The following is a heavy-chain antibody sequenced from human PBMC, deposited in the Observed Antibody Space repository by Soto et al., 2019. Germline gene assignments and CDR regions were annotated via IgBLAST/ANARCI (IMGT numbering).Heavy chain of an antibody. V-gene: IGHV3-48*02. CDR1: GFRFSDHS. CDR2: ITSSGDSI. J-gene: IGHJ4*02. CDR3: ARLPKGSRVTS. Sequence: EVQLLESGGGLIQPGGSLRLSCVASGFRFSDHSMNCVRQAPGKGLEWVSYITSSGDSIYYADSVKGRFTVSRDNAKNSLFLQMNSLRDEDTAVYYCARLPKGSRVTSWGQGTLVTVSS. D-gene: IGHD4-17*01.